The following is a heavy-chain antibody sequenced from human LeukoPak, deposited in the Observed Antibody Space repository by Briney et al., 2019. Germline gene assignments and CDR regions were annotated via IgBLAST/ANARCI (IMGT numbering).Heavy chain of an antibody. V-gene: IGHV1-8*03. D-gene: IGHD4-17*01. CDR3: ARGSTTVTKDAFDI. J-gene: IGHJ3*02. CDR2: MNPNSGNT. Sequence: ASVKVSCKASGYTFTSYDINWVRQATGQGLGWMGWMNPNSGNTGYAQNFQGRVTITRNTSISTAYMELSSLRSEDTAVYYCARGSTTVTKDAFDIWGQGTMVTVSS. CDR1: GYTFTSYD.